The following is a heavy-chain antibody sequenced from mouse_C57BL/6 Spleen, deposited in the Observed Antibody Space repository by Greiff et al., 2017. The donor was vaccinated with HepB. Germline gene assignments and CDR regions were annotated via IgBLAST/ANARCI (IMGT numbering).Heavy chain of an antibody. D-gene: IGHD2-5*01. CDR2: ISSGSSTI. V-gene: IGHV5-17*01. Sequence: EVKLVESGGGLVKPGGSLKLSCAASGFTFSDYGMHWCRQAPRKGLEWVAYISSGSSTIYYADTVKGRFTISRDNAKNTLFLQMTKLRSEDTDMYYCARGYYSNLFYYWGQGTTLTVSS. CDR1: GFTFSDYG. CDR3: ARGYYSNLFYY. J-gene: IGHJ2*01.